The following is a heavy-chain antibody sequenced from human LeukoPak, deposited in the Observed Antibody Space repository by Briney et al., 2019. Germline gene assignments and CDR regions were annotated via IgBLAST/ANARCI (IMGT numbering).Heavy chain of an antibody. V-gene: IGHV4-39*01. CDR3: ARRIAVAGMRYFDY. CDR2: IYYSGST. D-gene: IGHD6-19*01. Sequence: SSETLSLTCTVSGGSISSGDYYWSWIRQPPGMGLEYIGSIYYSGSTYYNPSLKSRVTISVDTSKNQFSLKLSSVTAADTAVYYCARRIAVAGMRYFDYWGQGTLVTVSS. J-gene: IGHJ4*02. CDR1: GGSISSGDYY.